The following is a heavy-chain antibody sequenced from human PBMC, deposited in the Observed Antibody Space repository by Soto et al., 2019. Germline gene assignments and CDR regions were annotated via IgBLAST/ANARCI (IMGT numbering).Heavy chain of an antibody. V-gene: IGHV5-51*01. J-gene: IGHJ3*02. CDR3: ATAYDSSGYSSVVYAFDI. Sequence: PGESLKISCKGSGYSFTSYWIGWVRQMPGKGLEWMSIIYPGDSDTRYSPSFQGQVTISADKSISTAYLQLVSLMALVTAMYYCATAYDSSGYSSVVYAFDIWGQGPMVTVSS. D-gene: IGHD3-22*01. CDR1: GYSFTSYW. CDR2: IYPGDSDT.